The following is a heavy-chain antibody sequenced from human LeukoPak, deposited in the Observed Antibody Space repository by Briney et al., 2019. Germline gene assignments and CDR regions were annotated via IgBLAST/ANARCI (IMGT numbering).Heavy chain of an antibody. V-gene: IGHV3-21*01. CDR2: ISSSSSYI. D-gene: IGHD2-2*01. CDR1: GFTFSSYS. J-gene: IGHJ6*03. CDR3: ARESVVPAAITYYYYYYMDV. Sequence: GGSLRLSCAASGFTFSSYSMNWVRQAPGKGLEWVSSISSSSSYIYYADSVKGRFTISRDNAKNSLYLQMNSLRAEDTAVYYCARESVVPAAITYYYYYYMDVWGKGTTLTVSS.